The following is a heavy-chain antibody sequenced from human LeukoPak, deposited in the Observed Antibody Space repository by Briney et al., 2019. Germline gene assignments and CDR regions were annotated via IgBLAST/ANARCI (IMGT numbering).Heavy chain of an antibody. CDR3: ARQEGSGGAAAGTFDY. V-gene: IGHV5-51*01. D-gene: IGHD6-13*01. Sequence: GESLKISCKGSGYSFTSYWIGWGRQMPGEGLEWVRIIYPGDSDTRYSPSFQGQVTISADKSISTAYLQWSSLKASDTAMYYCARQEGSGGAAAGTFDYWGQGTLVTVSS. CDR2: IYPGDSDT. CDR1: GYSFTSYW. J-gene: IGHJ4*02.